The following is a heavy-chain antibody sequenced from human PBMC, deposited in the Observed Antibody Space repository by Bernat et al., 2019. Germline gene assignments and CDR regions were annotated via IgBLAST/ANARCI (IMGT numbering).Heavy chain of an antibody. CDR2: INSDGSST. CDR3: ARDSEFWSGYFVVDY. D-gene: IGHD3-3*01. Sequence: EVQLVESGGGLVQPGGSLRLSCAASGFTFSSYWMHWVRQAPGKGLVWVSRINSDGSSTSYADSVKGRFTISRDNAKNTLYLQMNSLRAEDTAVYYCARDSEFWSGYFVVDYWGQGTLVTVSS. V-gene: IGHV3-74*01. CDR1: GFTFSSYW. J-gene: IGHJ4*02.